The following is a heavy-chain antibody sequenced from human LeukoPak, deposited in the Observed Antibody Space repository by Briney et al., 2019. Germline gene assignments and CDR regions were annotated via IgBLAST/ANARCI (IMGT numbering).Heavy chain of an antibody. CDR3: ARAEYSSSWHDY. D-gene: IGHD6-13*01. CDR2: IYYTGST. CDR1: GGSISSGDNY. J-gene: IGHJ4*02. Sequence: PSQTLFLTCTVSGGSISSGDNYWSWIRQRPGKGLEWIGYIYYTGSTSYNPSLKNRFTISVDTSKNQFSLELTSVTAADTAVYYCARAEYSSSWHDYWGQGTLVTVSS. V-gene: IGHV4-30-4*01.